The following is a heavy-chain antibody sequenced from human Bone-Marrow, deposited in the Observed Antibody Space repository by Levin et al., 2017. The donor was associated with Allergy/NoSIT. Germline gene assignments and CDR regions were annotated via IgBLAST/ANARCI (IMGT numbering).Heavy chain of an antibody. V-gene: IGHV3-30-3*01. CDR1: GFTFSSYA. CDR2: ISYDGSNK. Sequence: GGSLRLSCAASGFTFSSYAMHWVRQAPGKGLEWVAVISYDGSNKYYADSVKGRFTISRDNSKHTLYLQMNSRGAGDTAVYYCARDRPYGSGGYLSPGTRGDGCMDGWGQGTTVTVAS. J-gene: IGHJ6*02. D-gene: IGHD3-10*01. CDR3: ARDRPYGSGGYLSPGTRGDGCMDG.